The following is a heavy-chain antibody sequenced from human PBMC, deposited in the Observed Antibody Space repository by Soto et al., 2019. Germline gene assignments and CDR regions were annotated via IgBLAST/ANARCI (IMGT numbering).Heavy chain of an antibody. Sequence: QVQLQESGPGLVKPSQTLSLTCTVSGGFISSGGYFWSWIRQHPGKGLEWIGYIYNSGTSYYNPSLKSRVAISGDASKNQFSLKLSSVTAADTAVYYCAGGFDTYGSWYFDLWGRGTLVTVSS. J-gene: IGHJ2*01. CDR3: AGGFDTYGSWYFDL. V-gene: IGHV4-31*03. D-gene: IGHD5-18*01. CDR2: IYNSGTS. CDR1: GGFISSGGYF.